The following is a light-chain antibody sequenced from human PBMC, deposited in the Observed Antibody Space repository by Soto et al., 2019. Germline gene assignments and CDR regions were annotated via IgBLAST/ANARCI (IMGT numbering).Light chain of an antibody. Sequence: DIVMTQSPATLSVSPGERATLSCRASQSVSTYFAWYQQKPGQAPRLLIYGASTRATDIPARFSDSGSGTDFTLTISSLQSEDFAVYYCQQYNLWPYTFGQGTKLEIK. V-gene: IGKV3-15*01. CDR3: QQYNLWPYT. J-gene: IGKJ2*01. CDR1: QSVSTY. CDR2: GAS.